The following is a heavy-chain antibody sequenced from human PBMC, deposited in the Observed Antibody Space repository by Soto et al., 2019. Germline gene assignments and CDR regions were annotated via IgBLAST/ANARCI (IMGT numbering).Heavy chain of an antibody. D-gene: IGHD5-12*01. J-gene: IGHJ4*02. CDR2: IYYSGTA. V-gene: IGHV4-28*01. CDR1: GYSISSSNW. CDR3: ASSTDGYNVGDY. Sequence: QVQLQESGPGLVKPTDTLSLTCAVSGYSISSSNWWGWIRQPPGKGLEWIGYIYYSGTAYCNPSLKSRVTISVDPSKDQFSLKLSSVTAVDTAVYYCASSTDGYNVGDYWGQGTLVTVSS.